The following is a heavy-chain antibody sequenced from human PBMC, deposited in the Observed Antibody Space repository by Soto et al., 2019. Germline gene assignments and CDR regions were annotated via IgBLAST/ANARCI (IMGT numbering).Heavy chain of an antibody. V-gene: IGHV4-34*01. Sequence: KPSETLSLTCAVRGGSFSGYQWNWVRQTPGKGLEWIGEINHSGTTNYNPSLKSRISMSVDTSKKEFSLKLTSVTAADTAVYYCARGWRCDPWGQGTLVTVSS. D-gene: IGHD3-3*01. J-gene: IGHJ5*02. CDR2: INHSGTT. CDR1: GGSFSGYQ. CDR3: ARGWRCDP.